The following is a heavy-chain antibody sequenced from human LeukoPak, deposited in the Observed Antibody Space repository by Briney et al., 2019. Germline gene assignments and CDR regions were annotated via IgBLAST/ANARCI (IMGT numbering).Heavy chain of an antibody. V-gene: IGHV3-48*01. CDR1: GFTFSDHI. CDR3: VRQFAS. CDR2: VSGSGSTV. Sequence: GGSLRLSCAASGFTFSDHIMNWVRQLPGKRLEWVAYVSGSGSTVYYADSVKGRFTISRDNGKSSLYLQMNSLRVEDTALYYCVRQFASWGQGTLVTASS. J-gene: IGHJ4*02.